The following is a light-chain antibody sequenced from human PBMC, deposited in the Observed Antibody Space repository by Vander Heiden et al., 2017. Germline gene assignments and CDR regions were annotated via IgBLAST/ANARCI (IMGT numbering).Light chain of an antibody. CDR1: QSISSW. J-gene: IGKJ1*01. V-gene: IGKV1-5*01. Sequence: DIQMPQSPSTLSASVGDRVTIPCRASQSISSWLAWYQQKPGKAPKLLIYDASSLESGVPSRFSGSGSGTEFTLTISSLQPDDFATYYCQQYNSYSTFGQGTKVEIK. CDR2: DAS. CDR3: QQYNSYST.